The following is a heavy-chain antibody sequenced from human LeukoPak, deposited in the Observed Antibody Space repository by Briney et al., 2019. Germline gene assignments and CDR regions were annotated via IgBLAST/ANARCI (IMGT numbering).Heavy chain of an antibody. V-gene: IGHV4-39*01. Sequence: SETLSLTCTVSGGSISSSSYYWGWIRQPPGKGLEWIGSIYYSGSTYYNPSLKSRVTISVDTSKNQFSLKLSSVTAADTAAYYCASTVHYYDSSGYFFDYWGQGTLVTVSS. CDR1: GGSISSSSYY. D-gene: IGHD3-22*01. CDR3: ASTVHYYDSSGYFFDY. J-gene: IGHJ4*02. CDR2: IYYSGST.